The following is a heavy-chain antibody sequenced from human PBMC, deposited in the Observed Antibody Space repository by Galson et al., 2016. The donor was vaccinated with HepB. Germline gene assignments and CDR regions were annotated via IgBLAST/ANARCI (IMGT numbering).Heavy chain of an antibody. Sequence: SLRLSCAASGFTFSSYSMNWVRQAPGKGLEWVSSISSSSYIYCADSVKGRFTISRDNAKNSLYLQMNSLRAEDTAVYYCARGDIVGAIFDYWGQGTLVTVSS. CDR1: GFTFSSYS. V-gene: IGHV3-21*01. D-gene: IGHD1-26*01. CDR2: ISSSSYI. J-gene: IGHJ4*02. CDR3: ARGDIVGAIFDY.